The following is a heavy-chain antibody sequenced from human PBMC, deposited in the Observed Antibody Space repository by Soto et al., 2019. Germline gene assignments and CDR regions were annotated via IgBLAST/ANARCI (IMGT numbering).Heavy chain of an antibody. CDR3: AKASSTISPDY. CDR2: ISGSGSST. J-gene: IGHJ4*02. V-gene: IGHV3-23*01. CDR1: GFTFTDYA. Sequence: EVQLLESGGGLVQPGGSLRLSCAASGFTFTDYATTWVRQAPGKGLEWVSSISGSGSSTFYAGSVKGRFTISRDNSRNTVSLQMNSLRAEGTAVYYCAKASSTISPDYWGQGTLVTVSS. D-gene: IGHD6-6*01.